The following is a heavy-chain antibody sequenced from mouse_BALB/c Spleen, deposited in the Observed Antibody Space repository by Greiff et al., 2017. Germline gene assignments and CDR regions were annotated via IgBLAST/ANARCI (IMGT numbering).Heavy chain of an antibody. D-gene: IGHD2-14*01. CDR1: GYTFTSYW. V-gene: IGHV1-7*01. CDR3: ARIYRYDYFDY. Sequence: QVQLKQSGAELAKPGASVKMSCKASGYTFTSYWMHWVKQRPGQGLEWIGYINPSTGYTEYNQKFKDKATLTADKSSSTAYMQLSSLTSEDSAVYYCARIYRYDYFDYWGQGTTLTVSS. J-gene: IGHJ2*01. CDR2: INPSTGYT.